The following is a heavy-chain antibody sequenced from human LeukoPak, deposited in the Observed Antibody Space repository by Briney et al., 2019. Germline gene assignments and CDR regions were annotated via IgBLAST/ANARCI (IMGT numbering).Heavy chain of an antibody. CDR1: GGSISNYY. D-gene: IGHD3-22*01. CDR3: ARNADDSSSYPYFDY. V-gene: IGHV4-59*01. Sequence: PSETLSLTCTVSGGSISNYYWSWIRQPPGKELEWIGYIYPSGSTNYNPSLKSRVTISQDPSKNQFSLKLSSVPAADTAVYYCARNADDSSSYPYFDYWGQGTLVTVSS. J-gene: IGHJ4*02. CDR2: IYPSGST.